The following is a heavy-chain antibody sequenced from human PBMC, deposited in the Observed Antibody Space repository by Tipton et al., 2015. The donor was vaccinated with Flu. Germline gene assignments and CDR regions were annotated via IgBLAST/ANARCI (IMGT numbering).Heavy chain of an antibody. CDR2: IKSDDSNT. D-gene: IGHD3-10*01. V-gene: IGHV3-74*02. Sequence: QLVQSGGDVVQPGGSLRLSCAASGFTFSTYWMHWVRQAPGKGLVWVSRIKSDDSNTIYADSVKGRFTISRDNAKNTLYLQMNSLRAEDTAVYYCARADMVRGTRRDLYYFGMDVWGQGTTVTVSS. CDR3: ARADMVRGTRRDLYYFGMDV. J-gene: IGHJ6*02. CDR1: GFTFSTYW.